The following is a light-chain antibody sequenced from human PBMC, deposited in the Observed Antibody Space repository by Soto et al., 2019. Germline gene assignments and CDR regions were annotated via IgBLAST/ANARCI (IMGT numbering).Light chain of an antibody. CDR2: GNR. J-gene: IGLJ3*02. CDR1: SSNLGAGYD. CDR3: QAYVYSLTASV. Sequence: QSVLTPPPSVSGAPGQRVTLSCTGNSSNLGAGYDVHWYQQLQGAAPKLVIFGNRNRPSGVPERFSGSKSGTSASLAITGLQAEDVSDYYCQAYVYSLTASVFGGRTQLTVL. V-gene: IGLV1-40*01.